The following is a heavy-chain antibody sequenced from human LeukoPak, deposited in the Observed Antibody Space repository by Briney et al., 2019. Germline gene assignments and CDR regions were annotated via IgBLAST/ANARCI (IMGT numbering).Heavy chain of an antibody. D-gene: IGHD2-15*01. J-gene: IGHJ6*02. V-gene: IGHV1-69*13. CDR1: GGTFSSYA. Sequence: SVKVSCKASGGTFSSYAISWVRQAPGQGLEWMGGIIPIFGTANYAQKFQGRVTITADESTSTAYMELSSLRSEDTAVYYCARVRSLPDIVVVVAYYYYGMDVWGQGTTVTVSS. CDR2: IIPIFGTA. CDR3: ARVRSLPDIVVVVAYYYYGMDV.